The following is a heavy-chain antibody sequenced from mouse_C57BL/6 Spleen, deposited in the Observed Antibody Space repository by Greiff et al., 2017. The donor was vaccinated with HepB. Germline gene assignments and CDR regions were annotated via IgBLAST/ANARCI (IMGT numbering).Heavy chain of an antibody. CDR2: IWSGGST. CDR1: GFSLTSYG. V-gene: IGHV2-2*01. J-gene: IGHJ3*01. Sequence: QVQLKQSGPGLVQPSQSLSITCRVSGFSLTSYGVHWVRQSPGKGLEWLGVIWSGGSTDYNAAFISRLSISKDNSKSQVFFKMNSLQADDTAIYYCAREVYGLFAYWGQGTLVTVSA. D-gene: IGHD1-1*02. CDR3: AREVYGLFAY.